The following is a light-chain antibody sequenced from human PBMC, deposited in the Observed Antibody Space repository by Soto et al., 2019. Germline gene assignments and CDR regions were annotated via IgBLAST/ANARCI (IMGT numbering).Light chain of an antibody. CDR3: QQRSNWPPFT. CDR2: DAS. Sequence: EIVLTQSPATLSLSPGERATLSCRASQSVSSYLAWYQQKPGQAPRLLIYDASNGATGIPDMFSGSGSGTDFTLTISCLEPEDCAVYYCQQRSNWPPFTFGPGTKGDI. V-gene: IGKV3-11*01. CDR1: QSVSSY. J-gene: IGKJ3*01.